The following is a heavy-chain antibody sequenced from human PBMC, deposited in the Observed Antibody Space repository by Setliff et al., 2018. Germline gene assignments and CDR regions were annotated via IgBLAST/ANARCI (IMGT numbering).Heavy chain of an antibody. Sequence: ASVKVSCKASGYTFTDFGVSWVRQAPGQGLEWVGWISPHNGNTYYAPKFQGTVLMTADTSTTTAYLELRSLRSDDTAVYYCSRLIRFCTRIVCQRLSGDDYWGQGTLVTVSS. J-gene: IGHJ4*02. CDR2: ISPHNGNT. CDR1: GYTFTDFG. D-gene: IGHD3-10*01. CDR3: SRLIRFCTRIVCQRLSGDDY. V-gene: IGHV1-18*01.